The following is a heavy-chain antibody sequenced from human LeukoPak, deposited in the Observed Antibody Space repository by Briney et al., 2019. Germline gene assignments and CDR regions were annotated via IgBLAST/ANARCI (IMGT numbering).Heavy chain of an antibody. CDR1: GFTFSGDA. CDR2: INNNGRDT. V-gene: IGHV3-23*01. J-gene: IGHJ4*02. Sequence: GGSLRLSCAASGFTFSGDAMSWVRQGPGKGLEWVSTINNNGRDTFYADSAKGRFTISRDNSKNTLYLQMNRLRAEDTALYYCAKFRGATVTTCHFDYWGQGTLVTVSS. CDR3: AKFRGATVTTCHFDY. D-gene: IGHD4-17*01.